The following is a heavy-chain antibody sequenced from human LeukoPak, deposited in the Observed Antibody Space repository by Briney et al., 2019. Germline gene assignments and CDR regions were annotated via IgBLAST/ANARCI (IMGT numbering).Heavy chain of an antibody. Sequence: PGGSLRLSCAASGFGVSTNSMSWVRQAPGKGLEWVSLIFGGRNTYYADSVKGRFTISRHSSKNTVYLQMNSLRPEDSAVYYCARPAGDRSGPFDYWGQGTLVTVSS. V-gene: IGHV3-53*04. CDR3: ARPAGDRSGPFDY. D-gene: IGHD3-22*01. CDR1: GFGVSTNS. CDR2: IFGGRNT. J-gene: IGHJ4*02.